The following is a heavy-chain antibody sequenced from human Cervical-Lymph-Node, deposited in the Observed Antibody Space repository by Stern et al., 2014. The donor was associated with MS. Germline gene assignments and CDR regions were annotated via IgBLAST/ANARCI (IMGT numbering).Heavy chain of an antibody. J-gene: IGHJ4*02. CDR1: GFTFSDYY. CDR3: ARAGGSEDDF. Sequence: VQLVQSGGGLVKPGGSLRLSCAASGFTFSDYYMTWIRQAPGKGMEWISYISSRDGTIYYADSVKGRFTISRDNAKKSLYLQMNSLRAEDTAVYYCARAGGSEDDFWGQGTLVTVSS. V-gene: IGHV3-11*01. CDR2: ISSRDGTI. D-gene: IGHD3-10*01.